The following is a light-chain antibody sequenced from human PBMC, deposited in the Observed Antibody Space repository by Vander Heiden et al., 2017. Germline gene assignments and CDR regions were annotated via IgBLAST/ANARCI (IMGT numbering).Light chain of an antibody. Sequence: EIVLTQSPGTLSLSPGERATLSCRASQSVSSSYLAWYQQKPGQAPRLLICGASSRATGIPDRFSGSGSGTDFTLTISRLEPEDFAVYYCQQYGSSPPWTLGQGTKVEIK. CDR1: QSVSSSY. V-gene: IGKV3-20*01. J-gene: IGKJ1*01. CDR2: GAS. CDR3: QQYGSSPPWT.